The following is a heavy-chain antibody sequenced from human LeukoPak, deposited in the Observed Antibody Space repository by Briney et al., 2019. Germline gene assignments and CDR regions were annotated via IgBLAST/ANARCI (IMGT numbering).Heavy chain of an antibody. D-gene: IGHD3-16*02. Sequence: SETLSLTCTVSGGSITSYYWSWIRQSAGKGLEWIGRIYITGSTTYNPSLKSRVTMSLDTSKNQFSLKLSSVTAADTAVYYCATGYYDYVWGSYPGKDWGQGTLVTVSS. CDR3: ATGYYDYVWGSYPGKD. CDR1: GGSITSYY. J-gene: IGHJ4*02. V-gene: IGHV4-4*07. CDR2: IYITGST.